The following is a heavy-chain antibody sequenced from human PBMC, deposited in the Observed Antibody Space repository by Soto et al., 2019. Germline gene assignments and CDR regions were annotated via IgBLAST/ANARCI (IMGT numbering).Heavy chain of an antibody. CDR1: GFTFSSYA. D-gene: IGHD1-26*01. CDR3: ASTLNSGYFDY. J-gene: IGHJ4*02. CDR2: ISYDGSNK. V-gene: IGHV3-30-3*01. Sequence: GGSLRLSCAASGFTFSSYAMHWVRQAPGKGLEWVAVISYDGSNKYYADSVKGRFTISRDNSKNTLYLQMNSLRAEDTAVYYCASTLNSGYFDYWGQGTLVTVSS.